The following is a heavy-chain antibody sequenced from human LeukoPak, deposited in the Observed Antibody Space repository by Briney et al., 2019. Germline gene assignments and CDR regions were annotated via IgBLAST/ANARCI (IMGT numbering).Heavy chain of an antibody. J-gene: IGHJ5*02. CDR3: AKDQRKKGITMVRGVIIPWFDP. CDR1: GFTFSSYA. Sequence: PGGSLRLSCAASGFTFSSYAMSWVRQAPGKGLEWVSAISGSGGSTYYADSVKGRFTISRDNSKNTLYLQMNSPRAEDTAVYYCAKDQRKKGITMVRGVIIPWFDPWGQGTLVTVSS. CDR2: ISGSGGST. V-gene: IGHV3-23*01. D-gene: IGHD3-10*01.